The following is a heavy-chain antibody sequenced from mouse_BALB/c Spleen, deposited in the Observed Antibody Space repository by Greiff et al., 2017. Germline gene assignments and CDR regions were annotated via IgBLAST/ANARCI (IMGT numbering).Heavy chain of an antibody. Sequence: EVKLMESGPDLVKPGASVKISCKASGYSFTGYYMHWVKQSHGKSLEWIGRVNPNNGGTSYNQKFQGKAIITVDKSSSTAYMELRSLTSEDSAVYYCASASYASSYMSSFDYWGQGTTLTVSS. V-gene: IGHV1-26*01. CDR3: ASASYASSYMSSFDY. J-gene: IGHJ2*01. D-gene: IGHD1-1*01. CDR2: VNPNNGGT. CDR1: GYSFTGYY.